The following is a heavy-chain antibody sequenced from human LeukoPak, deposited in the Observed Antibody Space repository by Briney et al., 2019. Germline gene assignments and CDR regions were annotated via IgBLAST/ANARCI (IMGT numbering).Heavy chain of an antibody. CDR3: ARDRQQLGAWFDP. CDR2: LYSDGST. CDR1: GFSVSTNY. Sequence: GGSLRLSCAASGFSVSTNYMSWVRQTPGKGLEWVSVLYSDGSTYYVDSVKGRFSISRDNSKNTVYLQMNALRAEDTGVYYCARDRQQLGAWFDPGGQGTLVTVSS. V-gene: IGHV3-66*01. D-gene: IGHD6-13*01. J-gene: IGHJ5*02.